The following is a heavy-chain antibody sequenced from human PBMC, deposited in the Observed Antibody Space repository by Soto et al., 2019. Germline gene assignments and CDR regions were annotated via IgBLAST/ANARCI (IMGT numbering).Heavy chain of an antibody. CDR3: AKDRPSGSRPYYYGMDV. V-gene: IGHV3-30*18. D-gene: IGHD1-26*01. J-gene: IGHJ6*02. CDR1: GFTFSSYG. CDR2: ISYDGSNK. Sequence: QVQLVESGGGVVQPGRSLRLSCAASGFTFSSYGMHWVRQAPGKGLEWVAVISYDGSNKYYADSVKGRFTISRDNSKNTLYLQMNSLRAEDTAVYHCAKDRPSGSRPYYYGMDVWGQGTTVTVSS.